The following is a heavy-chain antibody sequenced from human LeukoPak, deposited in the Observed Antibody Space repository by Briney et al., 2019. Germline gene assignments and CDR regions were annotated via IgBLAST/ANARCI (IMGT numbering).Heavy chain of an antibody. CDR3: ATEIAVGLRYFDY. J-gene: IGHJ4*02. V-gene: IGHV3-48*03. CDR1: GFTFSSYE. Sequence: GGSLRLSCAASGFTFSSYEMNWVRQAPGKGLEWVSYISSSGSTIYYADSVKGRFTISRDNAKNSLYLQMNSLRPEDTAVYYCATEIAVGLRYFDYWGQGTLVTVSS. CDR2: ISSSGSTI. D-gene: IGHD6-19*01.